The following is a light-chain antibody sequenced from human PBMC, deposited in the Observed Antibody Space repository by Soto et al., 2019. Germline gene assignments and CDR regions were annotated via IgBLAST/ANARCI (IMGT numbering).Light chain of an antibody. V-gene: IGLV2-14*01. Sequence: QSGLAQPGSVSGFPGQSITIPCTGTSSGIRDYNYVSWYQQLPGNAPKLIMYEVSNRPSGISNRFSGPKSGNTASLTISGLQAEDEADYYCSSKSPDFFGTGTKVTVL. CDR2: EVS. J-gene: IGLJ1*01. CDR3: SSKSPDF. CDR1: SSGIRDYNY.